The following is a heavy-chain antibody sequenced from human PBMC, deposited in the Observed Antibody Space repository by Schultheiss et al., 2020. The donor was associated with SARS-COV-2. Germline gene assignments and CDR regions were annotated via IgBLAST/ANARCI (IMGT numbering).Heavy chain of an antibody. J-gene: IGHJ5*02. CDR2: IYYSGST. CDR1: GGSISSGSYY. V-gene: IGHV4-61*10. Sequence: SETLSLTCTVSGGSISSGSYYWSWIRQPAGKGLEWIGRIYYSGSTYYNPSLKSRVTIAVDTSKNQISLKLSSVTAADTAVYYCAREADYGDYDWFDPWGQGIRVTVSS. CDR3: AREADYGDYDWFDP. D-gene: IGHD4-17*01.